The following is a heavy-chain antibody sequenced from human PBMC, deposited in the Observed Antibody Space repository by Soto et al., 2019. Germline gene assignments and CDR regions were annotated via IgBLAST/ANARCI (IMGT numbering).Heavy chain of an antibody. D-gene: IGHD3-3*01. CDR3: AEEGRFWSGLDAFDI. V-gene: IGHV3-23*01. CDR2: ISGSGGTT. Sequence: PGGSLRLSCAASGFTFSSYAMSWVRQAPGKGLEWVSAISGSGGTTYYADSVKGRFTISRDNSKNTLYLQMNSLRAEDTAVYYCAEEGRFWSGLDAFDIWGQGTMVTVSS. CDR1: GFTFSSYA. J-gene: IGHJ3*02.